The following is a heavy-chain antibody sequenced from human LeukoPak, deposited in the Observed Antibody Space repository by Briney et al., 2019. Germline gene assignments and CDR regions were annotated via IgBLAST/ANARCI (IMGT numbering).Heavy chain of an antibody. Sequence: KPSETLSLTCTVSGGSISSHYWSWIRQPPGKGLEGIGYISYIGNTNYNPSLKSRVSISVDTSKNQFSLKLSSVTAADAAVYFCARDPTTVNKGLDIWGQGTMVTVSS. CDR1: GGSISSHY. V-gene: IGHV4-59*11. CDR3: ARDPTTVNKGLDI. CDR2: ISYIGNT. D-gene: IGHD4-17*01. J-gene: IGHJ3*02.